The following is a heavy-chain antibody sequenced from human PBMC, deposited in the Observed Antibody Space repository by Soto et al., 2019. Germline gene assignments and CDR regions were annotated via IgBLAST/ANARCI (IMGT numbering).Heavy chain of an antibody. D-gene: IGHD3-3*01. V-gene: IGHV3-30-3*01. CDR2: ISYDGSNK. J-gene: IGHJ6*02. CDR3: ARDRRFLEWPYGMDV. CDR1: GFTFSSYA. Sequence: GSLRLSCAASGFTFSSYAMHWVRQAPGKGLEWAAVISYDGSNKYYADSVKGRFTISRDNSKNTLYLQMNSLRAEDTAVYYCARDRRFLEWPYGMDVWGQGTTVTVSS.